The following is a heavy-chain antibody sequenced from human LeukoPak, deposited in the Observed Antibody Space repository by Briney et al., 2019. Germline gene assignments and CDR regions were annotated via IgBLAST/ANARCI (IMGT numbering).Heavy chain of an antibody. V-gene: IGHV3-64D*06. D-gene: IGHD1-26*01. CDR2: ISSNGGST. CDR1: GFTFSRYA. CDR3: VKDGGYSGNETFGY. J-gene: IGHJ4*02. Sequence: GGSLRLSCSASGFTFSRYAMHWVREAPGKGLEYGSAISSNGGSTYYADSVKGRFTISRDNSKNTLYLQMSSLRAEDTAVYYCVKDGGYSGNETFGYWGQGTLVTVSS.